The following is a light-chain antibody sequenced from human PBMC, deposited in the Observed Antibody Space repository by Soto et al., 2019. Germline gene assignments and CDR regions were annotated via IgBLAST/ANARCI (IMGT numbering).Light chain of an antibody. CDR1: QSVSSDY. V-gene: IGKV3-20*01. J-gene: IGKJ2*01. CDR3: QQYGSSPYT. Sequence: EIVLTQSPGTLSLSPGERATLYCRASQSVSSDYLAWYQQKPGQAPRLLLYGASTRATDIPDRFSGSGSGADFTLTISSLEPEDFAMYSCQQYGSSPYTFGQGTRLEMK. CDR2: GAS.